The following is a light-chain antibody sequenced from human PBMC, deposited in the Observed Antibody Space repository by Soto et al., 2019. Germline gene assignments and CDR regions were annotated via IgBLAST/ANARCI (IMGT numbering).Light chain of an antibody. V-gene: IGKV1-9*01. Sequence: DIQLTQSPSFLSASVGDRVTITCRASQSIRSYLAWYQQKPGKAPKVLIYAASTLQSGVPSRFSGSGSGTEFTLTISSLQPEDFATDYCQQLNSYPRTFGQGTKLEIK. CDR2: AAS. J-gene: IGKJ2*01. CDR3: QQLNSYPRT. CDR1: QSIRSY.